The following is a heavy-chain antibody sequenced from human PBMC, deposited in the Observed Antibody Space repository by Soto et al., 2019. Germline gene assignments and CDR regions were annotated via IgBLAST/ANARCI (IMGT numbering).Heavy chain of an antibody. Sequence: EVQLLESGGGLVQPGGSLRLSCAASGFTFSSYAMSWVRQAPGKGLEWVSGISGSGGSTYYADSVKGRFTISRDNSKNTLYLQTTSLRAEDTAVYYCATERGYTYGYDAMDVWGQGTTVTVSS. CDR2: ISGSGGST. V-gene: IGHV3-23*01. CDR3: ATERGYTYGYDAMDV. D-gene: IGHD5-18*01. CDR1: GFTFSSYA. J-gene: IGHJ6*02.